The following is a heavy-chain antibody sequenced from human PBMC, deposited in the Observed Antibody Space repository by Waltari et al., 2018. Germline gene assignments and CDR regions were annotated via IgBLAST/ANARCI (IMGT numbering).Heavy chain of an antibody. V-gene: IGHV1-58*02. CDR2: IVVGSGNT. Sequence: QMQLVQSGPEVKKPGTSVKVSCQASGFTFTRSPMPGVRQARGQRLEWIGWIVVGSGNTNYAQKFQERVTITRDMSTSTAYMELSSLRSEDTAVYYCAATGWELRDYFDYWGQGTLVTVSS. J-gene: IGHJ4*02. CDR1: GFTFTRSP. CDR3: AATGWELRDYFDY. D-gene: IGHD1-26*01.